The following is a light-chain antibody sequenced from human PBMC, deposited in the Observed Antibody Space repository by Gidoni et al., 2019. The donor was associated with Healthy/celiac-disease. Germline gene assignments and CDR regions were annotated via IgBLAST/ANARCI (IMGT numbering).Light chain of an antibody. CDR1: KSISSY. J-gene: IGKJ4*02. V-gene: IGKV1-39*01. CDR3: QQSYSTTRT. Sequence: IKMTQSPSSLSASVGDRVTITCRATKSISSYLYWDQQKPGKAPKLLIYAASSLQSGVPSRFSGSGSGTDFTLTISSLQPEDFATYYCQQSYSTTRTFGRGTKVEIK. CDR2: AAS.